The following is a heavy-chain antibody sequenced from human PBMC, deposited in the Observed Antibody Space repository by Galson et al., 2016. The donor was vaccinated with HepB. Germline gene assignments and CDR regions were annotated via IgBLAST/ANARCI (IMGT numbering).Heavy chain of an antibody. V-gene: IGHV3-7*01. D-gene: IGHD2-2*01. CDR3: VPELQDTESYAGL. CDR1: GFTFSSHG. Sequence: SLRLSCAASGFTFSSHGMSWVRQAPGMGLEWVSNINQSASAKNYLDSVRGRFTISSDNSKNSLDPQMNSLRAEDTAVYYCVPELQDTESYAGLWGQGTLVTVSS. J-gene: IGHJ4*02. CDR2: INQSASAK.